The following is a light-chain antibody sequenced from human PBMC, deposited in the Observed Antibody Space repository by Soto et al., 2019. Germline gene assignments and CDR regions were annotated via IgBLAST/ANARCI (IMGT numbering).Light chain of an antibody. J-gene: IGKJ1*01. CDR2: AAS. CDR1: QSFSSSY. Sequence: EIVLTQSPGTLSLSPGERATLSCRASQSFSSSYLAWYQQKPGQAPRLLIYAASSRATGIPDRFSGSVSGTDFTLTITRLEPEDFAVYYCQXXVDSPWGFGQGTKVDIK. CDR3: QXXVDSPWG. V-gene: IGKV3-20*01.